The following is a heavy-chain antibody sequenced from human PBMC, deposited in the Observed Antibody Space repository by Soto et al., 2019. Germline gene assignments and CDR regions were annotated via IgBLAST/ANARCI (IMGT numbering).Heavy chain of an antibody. V-gene: IGHV1-69*01. J-gene: IGHJ6*02. CDR2: TMPIFGTA. Sequence: QVQLVQSGAEVKKPGSSVKVSCKASGGTFSSYAISWVRQAPGQGLEWMGGTMPIFGTAKYAQKFQGRVTITADESTSTAYRELSSLRSEDTAVYYCAPGLYYDFWSVYYYYGMDAWGQGTTVTVFS. CDR3: APGLYYDFWSVYYYYGMDA. D-gene: IGHD3-3*01. CDR1: GGTFSSYA.